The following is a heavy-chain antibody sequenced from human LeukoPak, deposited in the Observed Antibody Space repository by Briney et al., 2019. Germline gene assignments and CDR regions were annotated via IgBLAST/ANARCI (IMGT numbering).Heavy chain of an antibody. Sequence: GGSLRLSCAASGLTFSTYGMHWVRQAPGKGLEWVAAISYDGSNKYYADSVKGRFTISRDNSKNTLYLQVNSLRAEDTAVYYCAKDRDENDYFDYWGQGTLVTVSS. CDR2: ISYDGSNK. CDR3: AKDRDENDYFDY. V-gene: IGHV3-30*18. CDR1: GLTFSTYG. D-gene: IGHD1-1*01. J-gene: IGHJ4*02.